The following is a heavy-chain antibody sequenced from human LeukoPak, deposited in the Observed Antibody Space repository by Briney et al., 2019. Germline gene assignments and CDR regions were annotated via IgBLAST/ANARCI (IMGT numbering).Heavy chain of an antibody. Sequence: PSETLSLTCTVSGGSISSGSYYWRWLRQPAGKGLEWIGRIYTSGSTNYNPSLKRRVTISVDTSKNQFSLKLSSVTAADTAVYYCARGNPIDYWGQGTLVTVSS. J-gene: IGHJ4*02. CDR2: IYTSGST. CDR3: ARGNPIDY. CDR1: GGSISSGSYY. V-gene: IGHV4-61*02.